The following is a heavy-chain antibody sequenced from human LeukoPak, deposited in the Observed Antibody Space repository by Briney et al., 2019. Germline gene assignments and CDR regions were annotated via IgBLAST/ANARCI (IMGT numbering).Heavy chain of an antibody. V-gene: IGHV3-23*01. J-gene: IGHJ4*02. D-gene: IGHD6-13*01. CDR3: AIHSRGIAAAGKTGED. Sequence: GGSLRLSCAASGFTFSSYAMSWVRQAPGKGLEWVSAISGSGGSTYYADSVKGRFTISRDNSKNTLYLQMNSLRAKDTAVYYCAIHSRGIAAAGKTGEDWGQGTLVTVSS. CDR1: GFTFSSYA. CDR2: ISGSGGST.